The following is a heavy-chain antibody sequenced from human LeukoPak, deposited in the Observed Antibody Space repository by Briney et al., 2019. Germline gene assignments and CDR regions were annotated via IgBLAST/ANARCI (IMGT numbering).Heavy chain of an antibody. Sequence: PSQTLSLTCTVSGGSISSGSYYWSWIRQPAGKGLEWIGRIYTSGSTNYNPSLKSRVTISVDTSKNQFSLKLSSVTAADTAVYYCARDFSSASWTYFYYYMDVWGKGTTVTVSS. CDR1: GGSISSGSYY. D-gene: IGHD2-2*01. J-gene: IGHJ6*03. CDR3: ARDFSSASWTYFYYYMDV. CDR2: IYTSGST. V-gene: IGHV4-61*02.